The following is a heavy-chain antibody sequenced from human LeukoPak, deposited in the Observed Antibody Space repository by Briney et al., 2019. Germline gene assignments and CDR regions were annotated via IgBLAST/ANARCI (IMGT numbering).Heavy chain of an antibody. CDR2: ISSSGGTI. Sequence: GGSLRLSCAVSGFTFSSYSMSWVRQAPGKGLEWVSYISSSGGTIYYADSVKGRFTISRDNAKNSLYLQMNSLRAEDTAVYYCARKQVDSVAMEYYFDYWGQGTLVTVSS. CDR3: ARKQVDSVAMEYYFDY. D-gene: IGHD5-12*01. CDR1: GFTFSSYS. V-gene: IGHV3-48*04. J-gene: IGHJ4*02.